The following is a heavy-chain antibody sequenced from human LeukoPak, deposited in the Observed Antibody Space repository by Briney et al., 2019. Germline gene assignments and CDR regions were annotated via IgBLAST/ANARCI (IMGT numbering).Heavy chain of an antibody. D-gene: IGHD3-10*01. Sequence: GGSLRLSCAASGFTVSSNYMSWVRQAPGKGLEWVSVIYSGGNTYYADSEKGRFTISRDNSKNTVYFQLDSLRAEDTAVYYCARTIPYGSGRQHPGKYYFDYWGQGTLVTVSS. CDR3: ARTIPYGSGRQHPGKYYFDY. V-gene: IGHV3-53*01. J-gene: IGHJ4*02. CDR1: GFTVSSNY. CDR2: IYSGGNT.